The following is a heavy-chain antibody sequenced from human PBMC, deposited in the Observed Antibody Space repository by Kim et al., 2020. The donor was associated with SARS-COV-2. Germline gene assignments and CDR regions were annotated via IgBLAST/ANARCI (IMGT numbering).Heavy chain of an antibody. Sequence: GGSLRLSCAASGFTFSSYAMHWVRQAPGKGLEWVAVISYDGSNKYYADSVKGRFTISRDNSKNTLYLQMNSLRAEDTAVYYCAREGYDYVWGRAFDIWGQGTMVTVSS. CDR2: ISYDGSNK. V-gene: IGHV3-30-3*01. CDR3: AREGYDYVWGRAFDI. D-gene: IGHD3-16*01. J-gene: IGHJ3*02. CDR1: GFTFSSYA.